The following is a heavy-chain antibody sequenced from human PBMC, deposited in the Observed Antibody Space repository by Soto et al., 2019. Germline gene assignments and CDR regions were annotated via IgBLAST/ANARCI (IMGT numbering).Heavy chain of an antibody. CDR2: IYYSGST. CDR3: ARGRHDYSNFDY. J-gene: IGHJ4*02. V-gene: IGHV4-59*01. CDR1: GGSISSYY. Sequence: PSETLSLTCTVSGGSISSYYWSWIRQPPGKGLEWIGYIYYSGSTNYNPSLKSRVTISVDTSKNQFSLKLSSVTAADTAVYYCARGRHDYSNFDYWGQGTLVTVSS. D-gene: IGHD4-4*01.